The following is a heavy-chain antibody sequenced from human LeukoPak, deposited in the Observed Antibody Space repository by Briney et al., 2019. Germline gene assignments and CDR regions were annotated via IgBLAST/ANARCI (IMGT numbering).Heavy chain of an antibody. V-gene: IGHV4-31*03. Sequence: SETLSLTFTVSGGSISSSSYYWGWIRQPPGKGLEWMGYIYYSGSTYYNPSLKSRVTISLDTSKNQFSLKLSSVTAADTALYYCARVTAGRHFDSSDYYWYFDLWGRGTLVTVSS. CDR2: IYYSGST. CDR1: GGSISSSSYY. D-gene: IGHD3-22*01. J-gene: IGHJ2*01. CDR3: ARVTAGRHFDSSDYYWYFDL.